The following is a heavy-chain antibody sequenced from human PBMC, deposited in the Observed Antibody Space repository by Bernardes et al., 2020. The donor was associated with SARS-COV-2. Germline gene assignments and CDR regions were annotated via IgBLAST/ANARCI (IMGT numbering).Heavy chain of an antibody. V-gene: IGHV4-39*01. CDR3: ARRKGAAARGWGGWFDP. CDR1: GGSISSSSYY. D-gene: IGHD6-13*01. Sequence: SETLSLTCTVSGGSISSSSYYWGWIRQPPGKGLEWIGSIYYSGSTYYNPSLKSRVTISVDTSKNQFSLKLSSVTAADTAVYYCARRKGAAARGWGGWFDPWGQGTLVTVSS. J-gene: IGHJ5*02. CDR2: IYYSGST.